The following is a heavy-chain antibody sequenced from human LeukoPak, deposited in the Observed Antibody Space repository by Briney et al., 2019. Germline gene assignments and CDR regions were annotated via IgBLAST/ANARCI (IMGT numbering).Heavy chain of an antibody. Sequence: ASVKVSCKASGYTFTGYYMHWVRQAPGQGLEWMGWINPNSGGTNHAQKFQGGVTMTRDTSISTAYMELSRLRSDDTAVYYCARDIPQYSGIIGYAFDIWGQGTMVTVSS. V-gene: IGHV1-2*02. CDR1: GYTFTGYY. CDR3: ARDIPQYSGIIGYAFDI. J-gene: IGHJ3*02. CDR2: INPNSGGT. D-gene: IGHD1-26*01.